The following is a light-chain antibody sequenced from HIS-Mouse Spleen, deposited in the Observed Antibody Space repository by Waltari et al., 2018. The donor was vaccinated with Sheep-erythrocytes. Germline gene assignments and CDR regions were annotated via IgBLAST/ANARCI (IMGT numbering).Light chain of an antibody. CDR1: KLGEKY. J-gene: IGLJ2*01. CDR2: QDS. V-gene: IGLV3-1*01. Sequence: SYELTQPPSVSVSPGQTASRTCSGDKLGEKYACWYQQKPGQSPVLVIYQDSKRPSGIPARFSGSNSGNTATLTISGTQAMDEADYYCQAWDSSTAVFGGGTKLTVL. CDR3: QAWDSSTAV.